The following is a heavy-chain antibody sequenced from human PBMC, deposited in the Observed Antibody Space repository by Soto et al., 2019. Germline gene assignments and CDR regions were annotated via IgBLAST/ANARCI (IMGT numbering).Heavy chain of an antibody. CDR2: IYYSGST. CDR1: GGSISSGGYY. V-gene: IGHV4-31*03. D-gene: IGHD2-2*02. Sequence: QVQLQESGPGLVKPSQTLSLTCTVSGGSISSGGYYWSWIRQHPGKGLEWIGYIYYSGSTYYNPSLKSRVTISVDTSKNQFSLKLSSVTAADTAVYYCARDPAYCSSTSCYTEANAQNAFDIWGQGIMVTVSS. CDR3: ARDPAYCSSTSCYTEANAQNAFDI. J-gene: IGHJ3*02.